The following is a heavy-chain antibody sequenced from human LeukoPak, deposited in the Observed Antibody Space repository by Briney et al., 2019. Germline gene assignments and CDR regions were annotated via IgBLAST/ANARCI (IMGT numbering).Heavy chain of an antibody. J-gene: IGHJ4*02. Sequence: SVKVSCKASGGTFSSYAISWVRQAPGQGLEWMGGIIPIFGTANYAQKFQGRVTITAVESMSTAYMELSSLRSEDTAVYYCARGWLAETTVVTPYNYWGQGTLVTVSS. D-gene: IGHD4-23*01. CDR3: ARGWLAETTVVTPYNY. V-gene: IGHV1-69*13. CDR2: IIPIFGTA. CDR1: GGTFSSYA.